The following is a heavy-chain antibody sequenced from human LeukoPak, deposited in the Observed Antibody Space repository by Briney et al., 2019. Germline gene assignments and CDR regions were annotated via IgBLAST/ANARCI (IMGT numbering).Heavy chain of an antibody. CDR1: GFTFSSYA. Sequence: PGGSLRLSCAASGFTFSSYAMHWVRQAPGKGLEWVAVISYDGSNKYYADSVKGRFTISRDNSKNTLYLQMNSLRAEDTAVYYCARGPPEVPAAIYYYYGMDVWGQGTTVTVSS. CDR2: ISYDGSNK. J-gene: IGHJ6*02. V-gene: IGHV3-30*04. D-gene: IGHD2-2*02. CDR3: ARGPPEVPAAIYYYYGMDV.